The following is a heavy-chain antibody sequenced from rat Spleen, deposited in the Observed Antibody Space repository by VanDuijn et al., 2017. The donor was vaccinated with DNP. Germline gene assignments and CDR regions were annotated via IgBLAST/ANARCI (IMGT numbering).Heavy chain of an antibody. Sequence: EVQVQESGPGLVKPTKSLSHTCYVRGYSITGNYWGWIRKFPGNKMEYIGHISYSGSTSYNPSLKSRISITRYTSKNQFFLHLKSLTTEDTATYYCARLRLEWEVRAMDAWGQVTSVTVSS. D-gene: IGHD1-1*01. CDR3: ARLRLEWEVRAMDA. V-gene: IGHV3-1*01. CDR1: GYSITGNY. J-gene: IGHJ4*01. CDR2: ISYSGST.